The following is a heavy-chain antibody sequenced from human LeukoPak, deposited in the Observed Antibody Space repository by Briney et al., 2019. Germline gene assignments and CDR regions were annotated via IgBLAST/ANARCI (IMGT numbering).Heavy chain of an antibody. CDR1: GFTFPSYA. V-gene: IGHV3-23*01. Sequence: GGSLRLSCAASGFTFPSYAITWVRQAPGTGLEWVSVISSSGNSTHYADSVKGRFTISRDNSKNTLYLQMNSLRAEDTAVYYCAKSRDILTGYHDYWGQGTLVTVSS. D-gene: IGHD3-9*01. J-gene: IGHJ4*02. CDR3: AKSRDILTGYHDY. CDR2: ISSSGNST.